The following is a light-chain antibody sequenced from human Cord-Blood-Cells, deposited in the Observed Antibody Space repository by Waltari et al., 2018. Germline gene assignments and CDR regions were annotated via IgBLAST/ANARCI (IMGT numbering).Light chain of an antibody. CDR2: AAS. Sequence: DIQMTQSPSSLSASVGGRVTITCRASQSISSYLNWYQQKPGKAPKPLIYAASSLQSGVRSRFSGSGSGTDFPLTISSRRPEDFATYYCQQSYSTPLLTFGGGTKVEIK. J-gene: IGKJ4*01. CDR1: QSISSY. CDR3: QQSYSTPLLT. V-gene: IGKV1-39*01.